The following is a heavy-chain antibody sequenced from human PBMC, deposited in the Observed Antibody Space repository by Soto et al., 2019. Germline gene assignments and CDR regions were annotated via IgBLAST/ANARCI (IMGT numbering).Heavy chain of an antibody. CDR2: IYYSGST. J-gene: IGHJ4*02. Sequence: TLSLNCTVSGGSISSGGYYWSWIRQHPGKGLEWIGYIYYSGSTYYNPSLKSRVTISVDTSKNQFSLKLSSVTAADTAVYYCAREGYEYYFDYWGQGTLVTVSS. D-gene: IGHD3-3*01. V-gene: IGHV4-31*03. CDR1: GGSISSGGYY. CDR3: AREGYEYYFDY.